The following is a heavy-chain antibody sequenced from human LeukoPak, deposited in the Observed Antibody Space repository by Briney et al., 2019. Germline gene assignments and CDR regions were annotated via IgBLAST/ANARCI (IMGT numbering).Heavy chain of an antibody. Sequence: SETLSLTCTVSGGSISSYYWSWIRKPPGKELEWIGYIYYSGSTNYNPSLKSRVTISVDTSKNQFSLKLSSVTAADTAVYYCAVSYYYDSSGYYPFGYWGQGTLVTVSS. D-gene: IGHD3-22*01. J-gene: IGHJ4*02. CDR1: GGSISSYY. V-gene: IGHV4-59*01. CDR3: AVSYYYDSSGYYPFGY. CDR2: IYYSGST.